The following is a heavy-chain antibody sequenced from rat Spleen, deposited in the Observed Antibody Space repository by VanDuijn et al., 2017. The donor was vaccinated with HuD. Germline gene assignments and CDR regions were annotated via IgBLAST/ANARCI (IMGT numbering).Heavy chain of an antibody. CDR2: ISAGGGST. Sequence: EVQLVESGGGLVQPGRSLKLSCAASGFTFSSFSMAWVRQAPEKGLEWVAYISAGGGSTYYRDSVKGRFTTSRDNAKSTLYLQMDSLRSEDTATYYCTQQLGDWFAYWGQGTLVTVSS. CDR1: GFTFSSFS. CDR3: TQQLGDWFAY. J-gene: IGHJ3*01. D-gene: IGHD1-10*01. V-gene: IGHV5-27*01.